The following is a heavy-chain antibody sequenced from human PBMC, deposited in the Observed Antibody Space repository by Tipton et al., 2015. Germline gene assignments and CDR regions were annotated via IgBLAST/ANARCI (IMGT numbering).Heavy chain of an antibody. J-gene: IGHJ5*02. CDR3: ARSRYTVTPDA. V-gene: IGHV4-38-2*01. D-gene: IGHD4-17*01. CDR1: GYSISSGYY. CDR2: FFHSGTT. Sequence: TLSLTCDVSGYSISSGYYWSWIRQPPGKGLEWIGSFFHSGTTFHNPSLRSRIIISVNTSKNHFSLTGTSVTAADTAVYYCARSRYTVTPDAWGQGTLVTVPS.